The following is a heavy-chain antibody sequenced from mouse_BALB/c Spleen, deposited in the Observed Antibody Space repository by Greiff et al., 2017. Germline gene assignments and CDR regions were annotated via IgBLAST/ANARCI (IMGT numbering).Heavy chain of an antibody. V-gene: IGHV1S26*01. CDR1: GYSFTSYT. CDR2: INPSSGYT. J-gene: IGHJ1*01. Sequence: QVQLQQPGAELVRPGASVKLSCKASGYSFTSYTMHWVKQRPGQGLEWIGYINPSSGYTNYNQKFKDKATLTADKSSSTAYMQLSSLTSEDSAVYYCARGGGYFDVWGAGTTVTVSS. CDR3: ARGGGYFDV.